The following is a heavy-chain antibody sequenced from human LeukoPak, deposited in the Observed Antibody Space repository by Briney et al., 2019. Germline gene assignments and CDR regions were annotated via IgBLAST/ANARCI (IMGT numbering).Heavy chain of an antibody. CDR3: ARHIAARGQKWFDP. D-gene: IGHD6-6*01. V-gene: IGHV1-3*01. CDR2: INAGNGNT. Sequence: HVASVKVSCKASGYTFTSYAMHWVRQAPGQRLEWMGWINAGNGNTKYSQKFQGRVTITRDTSASTAYMELSSLRSEDTAVYYCARHIAARGQKWFDPWGQGTLVTVSS. CDR1: GYTFTSYA. J-gene: IGHJ5*02.